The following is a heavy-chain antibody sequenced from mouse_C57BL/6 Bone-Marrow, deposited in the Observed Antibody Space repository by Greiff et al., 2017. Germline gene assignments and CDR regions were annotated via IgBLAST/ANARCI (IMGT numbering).Heavy chain of an antibody. CDR3: ARGLNWDAFFDY. CDR2: IDPANGNT. V-gene: IGHV14-3*01. J-gene: IGHJ2*01. CDR1: GFNIKNTY. D-gene: IGHD4-1*01. Sequence: VQLQQSVAELVRPGASVKLSCTASGFNIKNTYMHWVKQRPEQGLEWIGRIDPANGNTKYAPKFQGKATITADTSSNTAYLQLRSLTSEDSAVYFCARGLNWDAFFDYWGQGTTLTVSS.